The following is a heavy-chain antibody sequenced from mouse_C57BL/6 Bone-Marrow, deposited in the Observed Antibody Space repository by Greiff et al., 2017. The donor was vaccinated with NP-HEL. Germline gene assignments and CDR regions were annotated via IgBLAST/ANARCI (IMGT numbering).Heavy chain of an antibody. CDR2: INPYNGDT. J-gene: IGHJ2*01. CDR1: GYSFTGYF. CDR3: ARYEDGPTYFDY. V-gene: IGHV1-20*01. Sequence: VQLQQSGPELVKPGDSVKISCKASGYSFTGYFMNWVMQSHGKSLEWIGRINPYNGDTFYNQKFKGKATLTVDKSSSTAHMELRSLTSEDSAVYYCARYEDGPTYFDYWGQGTTLTVSS. D-gene: IGHD2-12*01.